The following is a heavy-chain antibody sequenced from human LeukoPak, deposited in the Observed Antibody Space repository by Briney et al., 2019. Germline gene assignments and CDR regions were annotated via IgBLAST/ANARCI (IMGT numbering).Heavy chain of an antibody. CDR2: IYYSGST. CDR1: GGSISSHY. D-gene: IGHD3-22*01. Sequence: PSETLSLTCTVSGGSISSHYWSWIRQPPGKALEWIGYIYYSGSTNYNPSLKSRVTISVDTSKNQFSLKLSSVTAADTAVYYCARLITRAIFDYWGQGTLVTVSS. J-gene: IGHJ4*02. CDR3: ARLITRAIFDY. V-gene: IGHV4-59*11.